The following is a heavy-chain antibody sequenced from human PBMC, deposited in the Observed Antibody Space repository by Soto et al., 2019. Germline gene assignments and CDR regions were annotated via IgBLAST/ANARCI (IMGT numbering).Heavy chain of an antibody. CDR3: ARYVLRYFDWPPAFVI. D-gene: IGHD3-9*01. CDR2: ISGSGGST. V-gene: IGHV3-23*01. J-gene: IGHJ3*02. CDR1: GFTFSSYA. Sequence: PGGSLRLSCAASGFTFSSYAMSWVRQAPGKGLEWVSAISGSGGSTYYADSVKGRFTISRDNSKNTLYLQMNSLRAEDTAVYYCARYVLRYFDWPPAFVIWGQGTMVTVSS.